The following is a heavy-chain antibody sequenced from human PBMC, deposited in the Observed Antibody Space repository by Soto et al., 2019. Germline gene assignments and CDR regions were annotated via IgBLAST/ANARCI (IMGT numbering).Heavy chain of an antibody. Sequence: SETLSLTCTVSGGSIGSGGYYWSWIRQHPGKGLEWIGYIYYSGSTYYNPSLKSRVTIPVDTSKNQFSLKLSSVTAADTAVYYCARGGVPAAIRSVNWFDPWGQGTLVTVSS. V-gene: IGHV4-31*03. CDR1: GGSIGSGGYY. J-gene: IGHJ5*02. D-gene: IGHD2-2*02. CDR2: IYYSGST. CDR3: ARGGVPAAIRSVNWFDP.